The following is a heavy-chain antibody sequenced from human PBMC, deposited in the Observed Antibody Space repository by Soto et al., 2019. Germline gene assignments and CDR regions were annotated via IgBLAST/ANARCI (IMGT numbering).Heavy chain of an antibody. CDR2: IIPIFGTA. Sequence: QVQLVQSGAEVKKPGSSVKVSCKASGGTFSSYAISWVRQAPGQGLEWMGGIIPIFGTANYPQKFQGRVTITADESTCTAYMEMSSLRSEYTAVYYCARPVPAAGYYNGMDVWGQGTTVTVSS. D-gene: IGHD2-2*01. CDR3: ARPVPAAGYYNGMDV. J-gene: IGHJ6*02. CDR1: GGTFSSYA. V-gene: IGHV1-69*12.